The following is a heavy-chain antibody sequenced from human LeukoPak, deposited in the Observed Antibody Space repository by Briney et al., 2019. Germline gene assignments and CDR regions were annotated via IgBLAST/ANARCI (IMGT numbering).Heavy chain of an antibody. J-gene: IGHJ4*02. Sequence: ESGPTLVKPTQTLTLTCSFSGFSLSTSGVGVGWIRQPPVKALEWLALIYWDDDKRYSPSLKSRLTITKDTSKNQVVLTMTNMDPVDTATYYCAHRSHVLRYFDWLFDFDYWGQGTPVTVSS. V-gene: IGHV2-5*02. CDR3: AHRSHVLRYFDWLFDFDY. CDR2: IYWDDDK. D-gene: IGHD3-9*01. CDR1: GFSLSTSGVG.